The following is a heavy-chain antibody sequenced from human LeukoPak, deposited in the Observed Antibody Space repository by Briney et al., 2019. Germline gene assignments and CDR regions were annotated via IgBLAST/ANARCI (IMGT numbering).Heavy chain of an antibody. D-gene: IGHD6-13*01. CDR1: GGSISSGGYS. V-gene: IGHV4-30-4*07. CDR2: IYYTGNT. CDR3: ARVLAAAGNNWFDP. J-gene: IGHJ5*02. Sequence: SQTLSLTCAVSGGSISSGGYSWSWIRQPPGKAMEFIAYIYYTGNTYFNPSLKSRVTISVDTSKNQFSLKLSSVTAADTAVYYCARVLAAAGNNWFDPWGQGTLVTVSS.